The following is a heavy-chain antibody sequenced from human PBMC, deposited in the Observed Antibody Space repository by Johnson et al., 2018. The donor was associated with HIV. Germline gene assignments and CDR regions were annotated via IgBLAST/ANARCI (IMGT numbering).Heavy chain of an antibody. V-gene: IGHV3-7*05. CDR2: IKQDGSEK. J-gene: IGHJ3*02. CDR3: ARHWAAAGRDAFDI. Sequence: EVQLVESGGGLVHPGGYLRLSCATSGFTFSSHWMSWVRQDPGQGLEWVANIKQDGSEKYYVDYVKGRFTISRDRDKNSMYLQMNSLRAEDTAVYYCARHWAAAGRDAFDIWGQGTMVSVSS. D-gene: IGHD6-13*01. CDR1: GFTFSSHW.